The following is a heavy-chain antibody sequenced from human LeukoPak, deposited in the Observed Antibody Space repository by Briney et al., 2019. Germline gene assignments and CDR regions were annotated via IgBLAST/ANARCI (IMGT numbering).Heavy chain of an antibody. Sequence: AGGSLRLSCAASGFTFSTYWMPWVRQTPGKGLVWVSRINTDGSTTSYAGFVKGRFTISRDNAKKTLSLEMNSLRAEDTAVYYCARNPVAAMDAFDIWGQGTMVTVSS. D-gene: IGHD2-15*01. CDR3: ARNPVAAMDAFDI. CDR2: INTDGSTT. J-gene: IGHJ3*02. CDR1: GFTFSTYW. V-gene: IGHV3-74*01.